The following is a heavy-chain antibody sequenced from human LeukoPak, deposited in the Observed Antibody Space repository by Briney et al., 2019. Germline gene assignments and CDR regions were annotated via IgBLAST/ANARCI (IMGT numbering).Heavy chain of an antibody. CDR2: IYTSGST. Sequence: SETLSLTCTVSGGSISSYYWSWIRQPAGKGLEWIGRIYTSGSTNYNPSLKSRGTMSVDKSKNQFSLKLSSVTAADTAMYYCARDAGVLYYYDSSGYYTDPAFDYWGQGTLVTVSS. D-gene: IGHD3-22*01. V-gene: IGHV4-4*07. J-gene: IGHJ4*02. CDR3: ARDAGVLYYYDSSGYYTDPAFDY. CDR1: GGSISSYY.